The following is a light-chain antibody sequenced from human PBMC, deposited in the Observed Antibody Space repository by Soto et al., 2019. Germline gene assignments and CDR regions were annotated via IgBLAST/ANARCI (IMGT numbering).Light chain of an antibody. J-gene: IGKJ1*01. CDR3: QQYYSYSWT. V-gene: IGKV1-8*01. CDR1: QGISSY. Sequence: AIRMTQSPSSFSASTGDRVTITCRASQGISSYLAWYQQKPGKAPKLLIDAASTLQSGVPSRFSGSGSGTDFTLTINCLQSEDFATYYCQQYYSYSWTFGQGTKVDIK. CDR2: AAS.